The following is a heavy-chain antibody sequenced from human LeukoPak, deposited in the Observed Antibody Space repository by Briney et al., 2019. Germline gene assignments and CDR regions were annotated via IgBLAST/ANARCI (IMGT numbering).Heavy chain of an antibody. CDR3: ATYYYDSSGYSLNDY. V-gene: IGHV3-21*01. J-gene: IGHJ4*02. D-gene: IGHD3-22*01. Sequence: PGGSPRLSCAASGFTFSSYGMTWVRQAPGKGLEWVSSISSSSSYIYYADSVKGRFTISRDNAKNSLYLQMNSLRAEDTAVYYCATYYYDSSGYSLNDYWGQGTLVTVSS. CDR1: GFTFSSYG. CDR2: ISSSSSYI.